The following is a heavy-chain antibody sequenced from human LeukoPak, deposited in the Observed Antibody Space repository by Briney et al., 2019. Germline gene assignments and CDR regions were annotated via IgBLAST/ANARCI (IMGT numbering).Heavy chain of an antibody. J-gene: IGHJ6*03. CDR2: ISGSGGST. D-gene: IGHD2-15*01. CDR1: GFTFSSYA. Sequence: PGGSLRLSCAAPGFTFSSYAMSWVRQAPGKGLEWVSAISGSGGSTYYADSVKGRFTISRDNSKNTLYLQMNSLRAEDTAVYYCAKGMEPLTEGYCSGGSCYSGEGNYYYYYYMDVWGKGTTVTVSS. CDR3: AKGMEPLTEGYCSGGSCYSGEGNYYYYYYMDV. V-gene: IGHV3-23*01.